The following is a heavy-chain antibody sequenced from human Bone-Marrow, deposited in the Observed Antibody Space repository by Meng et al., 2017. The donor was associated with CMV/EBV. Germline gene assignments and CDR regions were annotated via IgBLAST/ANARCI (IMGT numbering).Heavy chain of an antibody. CDR1: GVSVRSGSHH. CDR3: ARTEYNWFDP. V-gene: IGHV4-61*01. J-gene: IGHJ5*02. Sequence: GSLRLSCTVSGVSVRSGSHHWSWIRQSPGKGLEWIGYIFYSGSTNYNPSLKSRVTISVDTSRNQFSLKLNSVTAADTAIYYCARTEYNWFDPWGPGTLVTVSS. CDR2: IFYSGST.